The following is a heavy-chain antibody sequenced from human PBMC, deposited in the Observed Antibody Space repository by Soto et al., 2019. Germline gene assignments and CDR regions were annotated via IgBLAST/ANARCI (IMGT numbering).Heavy chain of an antibody. J-gene: IGHJ4*02. CDR2: MNPNSGNT. CDR1: GYTFTSYD. Sequence: ASVKVSCKASGYTFTSYDINWVRHATGQGLEWMGWMNPNSGNTGYAQKFQGRVTMTRNTSIGTAYMELSSLRSEDTAVYYCARFCSSTSCRPRDYWGQGTLVTVSS. CDR3: ARFCSSTSCRPRDY. V-gene: IGHV1-8*01. D-gene: IGHD2-2*01.